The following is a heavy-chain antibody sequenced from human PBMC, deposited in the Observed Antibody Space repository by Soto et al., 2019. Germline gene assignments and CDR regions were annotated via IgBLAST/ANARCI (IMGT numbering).Heavy chain of an antibody. CDR1: GGSISSYY. Sequence: PSETLSLTCTVSGGSISSYYWSWIRQPPGKGLEWIGYIYYSGSTNYNPSLKSRVTISVDTSKNQVSLKLCSVTAADTALYYCASSGRDLGSSSPKGKNYYSYYGLDVWGQGTTVTAP. V-gene: IGHV4-59*01. CDR3: ASSGRDLGSSSPKGKNYYSYYGLDV. D-gene: IGHD6-13*01. J-gene: IGHJ6*02. CDR2: IYYSGST.